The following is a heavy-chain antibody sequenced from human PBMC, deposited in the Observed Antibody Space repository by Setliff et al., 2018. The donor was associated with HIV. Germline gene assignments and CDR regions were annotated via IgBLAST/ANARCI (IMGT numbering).Heavy chain of an antibody. V-gene: IGHV1-69*04. J-gene: IGHJ5*02. CDR3: ARLCNSNTCPFDH. CDR2: IIPTVGKT. CDR1: GDSFRTYA. Sequence: VKVSCKASGDSFRTYAFTWVRQAPGQGLEWMGTIIPTVGKTNYGQRFQGRVTMTTDRSASTLHMELRSLRSEDTAVYFCARLCNSNTCPFDHWGQGTQVTVSS. D-gene: IGHD2-2*01.